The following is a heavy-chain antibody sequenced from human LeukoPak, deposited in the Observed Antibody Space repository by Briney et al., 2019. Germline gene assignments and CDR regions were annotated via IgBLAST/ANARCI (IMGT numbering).Heavy chain of an antibody. D-gene: IGHD3-9*01. Sequence: PGXXLXLSCAASGFTFSTYGMHWVRQAPGKGLEWVAFIRYDGSNKYYADSVKGRFTISRDNYKNTLYLQMNSLRVEDTAVYYCAKDYNILTGYYVNWFDPWGQGTLVTVSS. CDR3: AKDYNILTGYYVNWFDP. CDR1: GFTFSTYG. CDR2: IRYDGSNK. V-gene: IGHV3-30*02. J-gene: IGHJ5*02.